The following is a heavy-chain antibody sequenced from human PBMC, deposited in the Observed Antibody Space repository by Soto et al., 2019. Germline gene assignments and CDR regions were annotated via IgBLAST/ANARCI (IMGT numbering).Heavy chain of an antibody. Sequence: QVQLVQSGAEVKKPGSSVKVSCKASGGTFGSYAISWVRQAPGQGPEWMGGIIPITGTANYAQKFQGRVTITAEESTSTASMQLSSLRSEDTAVYYCARSQGSSTSLEIYYYYYYGMDVWGQGTTVTVSS. J-gene: IGHJ6*02. CDR3: ARSQGSSTSLEIYYYYYYGMDV. D-gene: IGHD2-2*01. CDR2: IIPITGTA. CDR1: GGTFGSYA. V-gene: IGHV1-69*01.